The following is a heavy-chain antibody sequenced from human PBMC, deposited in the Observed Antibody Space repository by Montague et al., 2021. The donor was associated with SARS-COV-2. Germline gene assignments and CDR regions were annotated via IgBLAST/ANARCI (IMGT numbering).Heavy chain of an antibody. CDR2: IYHSGST. Sequence: SETLSLTCAVYGGSFSGYYWNWIRQPPGKGLEWIGEIYHSGSTNYNPSLKSRVTVSVDTSKNQFSLKLSSVTAADTAVYYCARGARQGYGFRLGSFDSWGQGTLVTVSS. CDR1: GGSFSGYY. CDR3: ARGARQGYGFRLGSFDS. D-gene: IGHD3-10*01. V-gene: IGHV4-34*01. J-gene: IGHJ4*02.